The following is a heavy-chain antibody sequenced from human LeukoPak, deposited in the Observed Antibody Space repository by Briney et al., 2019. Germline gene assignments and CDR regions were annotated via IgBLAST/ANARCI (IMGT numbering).Heavy chain of an antibody. CDR2: INHSGST. J-gene: IGHJ6*03. CDR1: GGSFSGYY. CDR3: ARIPGYTGYARYYYYYYMDV. V-gene: IGHV4-34*01. Sequence: SETLSLTCAVYGGSFSGYYWSWIRQPPGKGLGWIGEINHSGSTNYNPSLKSRVTISVDTSKNQFSLKLSSVTAADTAVYYCARIPGYTGYARYYYYYYMDVWGKGTTVTVSS. D-gene: IGHD5-24*01.